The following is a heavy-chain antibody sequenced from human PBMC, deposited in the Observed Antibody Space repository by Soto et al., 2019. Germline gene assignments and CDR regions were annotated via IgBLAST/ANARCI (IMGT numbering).Heavy chain of an antibody. V-gene: IGHV3-33*06. CDR3: AKPIGIAVAGYYYYGMDV. J-gene: IGHJ6*02. CDR1: GFTFSSYG. CDR2: IWYDGSNK. Sequence: GGSLRLSCAASGFTFSSYGMHWVRQAPGKGLEWVAVIWYDGSNKYYADSVKGRFTISRDNSKNTLYLQMNSLRAEDTAVYYCAKPIGIAVAGYYYYGMDVWGQGTTVTVSS. D-gene: IGHD6-19*01.